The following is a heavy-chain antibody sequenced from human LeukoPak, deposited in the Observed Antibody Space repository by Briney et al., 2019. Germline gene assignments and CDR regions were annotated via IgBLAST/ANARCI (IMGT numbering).Heavy chain of an antibody. CDR1: GASFSTNY. CDR2: VFDSGST. D-gene: IGHD1-1*01. Sequence: SETLSLTCSVSGASFSTNYWRWIRQPPGRGLEWIGYVFDSGSTNYNPSLKSRVTISVDTSTKQSSLRLSSVTAADTAVYYCARLYQQSKWKYYYYYMDVWGKGTAVTVSS. CDR3: ARLYQQSKWKYYYYYMDV. J-gene: IGHJ6*03. V-gene: IGHV4-59*01.